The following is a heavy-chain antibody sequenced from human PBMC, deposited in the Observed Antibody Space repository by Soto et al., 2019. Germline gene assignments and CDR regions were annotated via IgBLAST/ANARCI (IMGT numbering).Heavy chain of an antibody. D-gene: IGHD2-8*01. V-gene: IGHV5-51*01. CDR3: ARTQDIVLMLYTD. CDR2: IYPGDSGA. Sequence: PGESLKISCKDSGYSLTNYWIGWVRQMPGKGLEWMGIIYPGDSGARYSPSFQGQVTISADKSISTAYLQWSSLKASDTAMYYCARTQDIVLMLYTDWGQGTLVTVSS. J-gene: IGHJ4*02. CDR1: GYSLTNYW.